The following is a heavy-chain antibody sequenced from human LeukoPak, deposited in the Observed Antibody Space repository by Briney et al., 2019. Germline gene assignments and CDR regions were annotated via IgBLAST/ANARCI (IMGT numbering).Heavy chain of an antibody. J-gene: IGHJ6*03. CDR2: IIPIFGTA. V-gene: IGHV1-69*01. CDR3: ASIGWLVRGAGYYYYYMDV. Sequence: SVKVSCKASGGTFSSYAISWVRQAPGQGLEWMGGIIPIFGTANYAQKFQGRVTITADESTSTAYMELSSLRSEDTAVYYCASIGWLVRGAGYYYYYMDVWGKGTTVTIS. D-gene: IGHD6-19*01. CDR1: GGTFSSYA.